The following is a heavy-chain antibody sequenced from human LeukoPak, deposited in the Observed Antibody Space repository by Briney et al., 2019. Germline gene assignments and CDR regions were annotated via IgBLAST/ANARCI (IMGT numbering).Heavy chain of an antibody. J-gene: IGHJ6*03. CDR1: GFTFSSYA. CDR3: ARVFYYYYYMDV. CDR2: ISGSGGST. Sequence: GGSLRLSCAASGFTFSSYAMSWVRQAPGKGLEWVSAISGSGGSTYYADSVKGRFTISRDNAKNSLYLQMNSLRAEDTAVYYCARVFYYYYYMDVWGKGTTVTVSS. V-gene: IGHV3-23*01.